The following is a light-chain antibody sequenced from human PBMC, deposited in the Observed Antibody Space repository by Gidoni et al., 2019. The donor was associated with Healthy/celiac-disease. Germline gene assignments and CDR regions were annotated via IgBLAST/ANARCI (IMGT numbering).Light chain of an antibody. J-gene: IGLJ2*01. CDR1: SSDGGGYKY. CDR3: SSYTSSSTLE. V-gene: IGLV2-14*01. CDR2: EVS. Sequence: QSALTQPASVSGSPGQSITISCTGTSSDGGGYKYVSWYQQPPGKAPNLMIYEVSNRPSGVSNRFSGSKSGNTASLTISGLQAEDEADYYCSSYTSSSTLEIGGGTKLTVL.